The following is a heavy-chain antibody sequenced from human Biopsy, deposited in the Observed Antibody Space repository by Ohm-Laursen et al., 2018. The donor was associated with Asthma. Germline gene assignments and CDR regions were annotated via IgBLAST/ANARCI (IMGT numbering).Heavy chain of an antibody. V-gene: IGHV4-31*03. CDR2: IYYSGST. CDR1: GGSVSSGSHY. CDR3: ARAQDYYDSRGYYRSFDY. Sequence: TLSLTCTVSGGSVSSGSHYWTWIRQHPGKGLEWIGFIYYSGSTYYNPSLKSRVSISIDTSKNQFSLKLSSVTAADTAAYYCARAQDYYDSRGYYRSFDYWGQGTLVTVSS. D-gene: IGHD3-22*01. J-gene: IGHJ4*02.